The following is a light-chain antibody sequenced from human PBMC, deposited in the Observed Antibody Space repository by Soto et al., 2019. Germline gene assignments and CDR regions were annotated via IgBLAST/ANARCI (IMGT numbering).Light chain of an antibody. J-gene: IGLJ1*01. Sequence: QSALTQPRSVSGSPGQSVTISCTGTSNDVGAYNYVSWYQQHPGKAPKVMIYDVSKRPSGVPDRFSGSKSGTTASLTISGLRADDEADYYCCSYAGSYNYVFGSGNKLTVL. V-gene: IGLV2-11*01. CDR2: DVS. CDR3: CSYAGSYNYV. CDR1: SNDVGAYNY.